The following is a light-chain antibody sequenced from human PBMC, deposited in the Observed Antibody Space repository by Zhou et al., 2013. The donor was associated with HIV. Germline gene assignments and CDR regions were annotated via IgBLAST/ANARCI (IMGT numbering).Light chain of an antibody. Sequence: DIQMTQSPSILSASVGDRVTITCRASQSISTWLAWYQQKPGEAPKLLIYKASSLDSGVPSRFSGSGSGTEFTLTVSSLQPDDFATYYCQQYSSYPWTFGQGTKVEIK. CDR3: QQYSSYPWT. CDR2: KAS. J-gene: IGKJ1*01. V-gene: IGKV1-5*03. CDR1: QSISTW.